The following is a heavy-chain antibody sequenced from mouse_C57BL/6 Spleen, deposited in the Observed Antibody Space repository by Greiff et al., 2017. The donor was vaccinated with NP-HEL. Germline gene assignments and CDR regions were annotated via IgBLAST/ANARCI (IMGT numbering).Heavy chain of an antibody. V-gene: IGHV1-55*01. CDR3: ARCSGLLPYAMDY. CDR2: IYPGSGST. J-gene: IGHJ4*01. Sequence: QVQLQQPGAELVKPGASVKMSCKASGYTFTSYWITWVKQRPGQGLEWIGDIYPGSGSTNYNEKFKSKATLTVDTSSSTAYMQLSSLTSEDSAVYYCARCSGLLPYAMDYWGQGTSVTVSS. CDR1: GYTFTSYW. D-gene: IGHD2-3*01.